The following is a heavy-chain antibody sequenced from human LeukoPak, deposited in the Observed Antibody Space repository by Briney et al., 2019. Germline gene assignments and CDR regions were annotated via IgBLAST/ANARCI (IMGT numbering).Heavy chain of an antibody. Sequence: PSETLSLTCSVSGGSISGYYWSWIRQSPGKGLEWVGYITDSGSTYYNPSLESRVTISVDTSKNQFSLKLTSVTAADTAVYYCGRRMDGDYVYFDYWGQGTLVTVSS. V-gene: IGHV4-59*08. D-gene: IGHD4-17*01. CDR1: GGSISGYY. CDR3: GRRMDGDYVYFDY. J-gene: IGHJ4*02. CDR2: ITDSGST.